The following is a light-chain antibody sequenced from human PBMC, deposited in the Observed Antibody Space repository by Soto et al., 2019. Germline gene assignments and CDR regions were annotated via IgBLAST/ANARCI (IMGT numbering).Light chain of an antibody. CDR2: AAS. Sequence: DIQMTQSPSSLSASVGDRLSITCRASQSISSYLHWYQQKSGKAPKLLIYAASSLQSGVPSRFSGSGSGTDFTLTISSLQPEDFATYYCQKYNSFWTFGQGTKVEIK. CDR3: QKYNSFWT. V-gene: IGKV1-39*01. CDR1: QSISSY. J-gene: IGKJ1*01.